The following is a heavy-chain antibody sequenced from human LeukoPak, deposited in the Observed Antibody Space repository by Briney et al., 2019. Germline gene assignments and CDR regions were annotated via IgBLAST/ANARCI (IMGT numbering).Heavy chain of an antibody. V-gene: IGHV3-23*01. D-gene: IGHD5-24*01. CDR2: ISGSGGST. CDR3: AKDRGSRDAWAFDL. CDR1: GFTFSSYA. J-gene: IGHJ2*01. Sequence: GGSLRLSCAASGFTFSSYALTWVRQAPGKGLEWVSGISGSGGSTYYADSVKGRFTISRDNSKNMLFLQMNSLRAEDTAVYYCAKDRGSRDAWAFDLWGRGTLVTVSS.